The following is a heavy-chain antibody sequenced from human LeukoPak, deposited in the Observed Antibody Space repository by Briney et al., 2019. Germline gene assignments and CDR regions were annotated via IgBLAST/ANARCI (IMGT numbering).Heavy chain of an antibody. J-gene: IGHJ4*02. CDR2: IRGNAGTT. V-gene: IGHV3-23*01. CDR3: AKGHTDSSGYYYFDS. D-gene: IGHD3-22*01. Sequence: GGSLRLSCAASGFTFSSYSMNWVRQAPGKGLEWVSAIRGNAGTTYYADSVKGRFTIFRDNSKDMLYLQMNSLRVEDTAVYYCAKGHTDSSGYYYFDSWGQGTLVTVSS. CDR1: GFTFSSYS.